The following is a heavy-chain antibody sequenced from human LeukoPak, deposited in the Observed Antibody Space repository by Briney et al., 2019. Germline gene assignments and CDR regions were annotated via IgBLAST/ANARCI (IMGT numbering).Heavy chain of an antibody. J-gene: IGHJ6*02. Sequence: SETLSLTCAVYGGSFSGYYWSWIRQPPGKGLEWIGGINHSGSTNYNPSLKSRVTISVDTSKNQFSLKLSSVTAADTAVYYCARARVRDYGDYRYYYGMDVWGQGTTVTVSS. CDR1: GGSFSGYY. V-gene: IGHV4-34*01. CDR2: INHSGST. CDR3: ARARVRDYGDYRYYYGMDV. D-gene: IGHD4-17*01.